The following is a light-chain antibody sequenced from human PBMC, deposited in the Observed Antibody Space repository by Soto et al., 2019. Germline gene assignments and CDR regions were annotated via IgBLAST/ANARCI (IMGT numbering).Light chain of an antibody. J-gene: IGLJ1*01. CDR1: SSDVGGYNY. V-gene: IGLV2-14*01. CDR3: SSYTGSTSYV. Sequence: QSVLTQPASVSGSPGQSITISCTGTSSDVGGYNYVSWYQQEPGKAPKLMIYDVTYRPSGVSNRFSGSKSDNTASLTISGLQAVDEADYYCSSYTGSTSYVFGTGTKVTVL. CDR2: DVT.